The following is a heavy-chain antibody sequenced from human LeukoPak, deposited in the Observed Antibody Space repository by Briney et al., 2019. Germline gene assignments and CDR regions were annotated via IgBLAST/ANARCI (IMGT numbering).Heavy chain of an antibody. Sequence: SETLSLTCTVSGGSISSYYWSWIRQPPGKGLEWIAYIDYRGSTTYNPSLKSRVSISVDTSRNQFSLKLSSVTAADTAVYYCARSRSGYSYDHAAFDIWGQGTMVTVSS. V-gene: IGHV4-59*01. J-gene: IGHJ3*02. CDR1: GGSISSYY. CDR3: ARSRSGYSYDHAAFDI. CDR2: IDYRGST. D-gene: IGHD5-18*01.